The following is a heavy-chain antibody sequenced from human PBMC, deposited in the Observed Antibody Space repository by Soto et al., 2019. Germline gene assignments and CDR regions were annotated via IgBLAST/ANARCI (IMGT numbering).Heavy chain of an antibody. CDR2: INHSGST. J-gene: IGHJ6*03. CDR1: GGSFSGYY. V-gene: IGHV4-34*01. CDR3: ARGYCSGGSCYRRYYYMDV. D-gene: IGHD2-15*01. Sequence: SETLSLTCAVYGGSFSGYYWSWIRQPPGKGLEWIGEINHSGSTNYNPSLKSRVTISVDTSKNQFSLKLSSVTAADTAVYYCARGYCSGGSCYRRYYYMDVWGKGTTVTVSS.